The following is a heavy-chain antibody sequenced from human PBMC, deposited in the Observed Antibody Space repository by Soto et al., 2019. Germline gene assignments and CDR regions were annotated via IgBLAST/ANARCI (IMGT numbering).Heavy chain of an antibody. Sequence: QVQLVQSGAEVKKPGSSVKVSCKASGGTFSSYAISWVRQAPGQGREWMGGIIPIFGTANYAQKFQGRVTITADESTSTVDMELSSLRSEDTDVYYCASRVGGYCSSTSCAKGWFDPGGQGTMVTVSS. CDR1: GGTFSSYA. CDR2: IIPIFGTA. V-gene: IGHV1-69*01. CDR3: ASRVGGYCSSTSCAKGWFDP. D-gene: IGHD2-2*01. J-gene: IGHJ5*02.